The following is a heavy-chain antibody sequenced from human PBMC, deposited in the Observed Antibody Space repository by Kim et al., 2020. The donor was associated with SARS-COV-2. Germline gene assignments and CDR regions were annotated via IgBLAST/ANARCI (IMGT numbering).Heavy chain of an antibody. CDR3: ARDPSGWGLDV. CDR1: GFTFSSYD. V-gene: IGHV3-13*01. D-gene: IGHD3-10*01. J-gene: IGHJ6*02. Sequence: GGSLRLSCAASGFTFSSYDMHWARQAPGKGLEWVSAIGTAGDTHYPDSVKGRFTISRENAKNSLYLQMNSLRAGDTAVYFCARDPSGWGLDVWGQGTTVTVSS. CDR2: IGTAGDT.